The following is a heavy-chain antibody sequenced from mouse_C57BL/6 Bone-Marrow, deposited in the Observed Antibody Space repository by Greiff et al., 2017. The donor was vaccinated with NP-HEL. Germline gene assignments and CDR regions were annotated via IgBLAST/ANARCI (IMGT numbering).Heavy chain of an antibody. V-gene: IGHV7-1*01. CDR1: GFTFSDFY. CDR3: ARDARPYSYAMDY. CDR2: SRNKANDYTT. D-gene: IGHD2-10*01. Sequence: EVNVVESGGGLVQSGRSLRLSCATSGFTFSDFYMEWVRQAPGKGLEWIAASRNKANDYTTEYSASVKGRFIVSRDTSQSILYLQMNALRAEDTAIYDCARDARPYSYAMDYWGQGTSVTVSS. J-gene: IGHJ4*01.